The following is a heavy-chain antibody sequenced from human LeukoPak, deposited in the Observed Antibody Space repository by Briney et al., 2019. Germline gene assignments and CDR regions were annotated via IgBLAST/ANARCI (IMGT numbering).Heavy chain of an antibody. CDR3: ARDSDGSGSYRPVYYYYGMDV. CDR2: ISSSGSTI. V-gene: IGHV3-48*03. Sequence: GGSLRLSCAASGFTFSSYEMNWGRQAPGEGLEWVSYISSSGSTIYYADSVKGRFTISRDNAKNSLYLQMNSLRAEDTAVYYCARDSDGSGSYRPVYYYYGMDVWGKGTTVTVSS. D-gene: IGHD3-10*01. CDR1: GFTFSSYE. J-gene: IGHJ6*04.